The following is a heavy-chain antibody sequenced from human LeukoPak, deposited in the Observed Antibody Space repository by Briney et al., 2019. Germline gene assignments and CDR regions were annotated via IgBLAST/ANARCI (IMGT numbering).Heavy chain of an antibody. Sequence: ASVKVSCKASGYTFTSYGISWVRQAPGQGLEWMGWISAYNGNTNYAQKLQGRVTMTTDTSTSTAYMELRSLRSDGTAVYYCARDKGEWELLNYFDYWGQGTLVTVSS. CDR1: GYTFTSYG. CDR2: ISAYNGNT. J-gene: IGHJ4*02. V-gene: IGHV1-18*01. CDR3: ARDKGEWELLNYFDY. D-gene: IGHD1-26*01.